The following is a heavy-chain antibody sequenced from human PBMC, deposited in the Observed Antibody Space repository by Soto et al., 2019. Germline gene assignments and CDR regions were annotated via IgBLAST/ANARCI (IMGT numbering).Heavy chain of an antibody. J-gene: IGHJ4*02. V-gene: IGHV3-23*01. D-gene: IGHD5-18*01. CDR2: ISGSGGST. CDR3: AKDRIVSYVDTAMEVDY. Sequence: GGSLRLSCAASGFTFSSYAMSWVRQAPGKGLEWVSAISGSGGSTYYADSVKGRFTISRDNSKNTLYLQMNSLRAEDTAVYYCAKDRIVSYVDTAMEVDYWGQGTLVTVSS. CDR1: GFTFSSYA.